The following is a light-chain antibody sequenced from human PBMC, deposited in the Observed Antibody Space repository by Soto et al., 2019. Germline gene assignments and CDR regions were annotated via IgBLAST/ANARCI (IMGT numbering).Light chain of an antibody. CDR1: SSDVGGYNY. CDR3: SSYAGSNFYV. Sequence: QSALSQPPSASGSPGQSVTISCTGTSSDVGGYNYVSWYQKHLGKAPKLMIYEVSKRPSGVPDRFSGSKSGNTASLTVSGLQAEDEADYYCSSYAGSNFYVFGTGTKVTVL. CDR2: EVS. V-gene: IGLV2-8*01. J-gene: IGLJ1*01.